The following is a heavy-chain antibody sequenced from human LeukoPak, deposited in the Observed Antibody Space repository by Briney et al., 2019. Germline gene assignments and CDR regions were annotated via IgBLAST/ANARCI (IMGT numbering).Heavy chain of an antibody. V-gene: IGHV1-46*01. CDR1: GYTFTSYY. Sequence: ASVKVSCKASGYTFTSYYMHWVRQAPGQGLEWMGIINPSGGSTSYAQKFQGRVTMTRDTSTSTVYMELSSLGSEDTAVYYCARDRAEYSSSSHHPHYWGQGTLVTVSS. D-gene: IGHD6-6*01. CDR3: ARDRAEYSSSSHHPHY. CDR2: INPSGGST. J-gene: IGHJ4*02.